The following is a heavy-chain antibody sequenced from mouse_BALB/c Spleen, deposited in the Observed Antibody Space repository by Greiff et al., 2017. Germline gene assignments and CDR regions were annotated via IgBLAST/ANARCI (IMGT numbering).Heavy chain of an antibody. V-gene: IGHV5-4*02. CDR2: ISDGGSYT. CDR3: ARGGDYYGSSYGGIWMDY. Sequence: EVKLMESGGGLVKPGGSLKLSCAASGFTFSDYYMYWVRQTPEKRLEWVATISDGGSYTYYPDSVKGRFTISRDNAKNNLYLQMSSLKSEDTAMYYCARGGDYYGSSYGGIWMDYWGQGTSVTVSS. J-gene: IGHJ4*01. D-gene: IGHD1-1*01. CDR1: GFTFSDYY.